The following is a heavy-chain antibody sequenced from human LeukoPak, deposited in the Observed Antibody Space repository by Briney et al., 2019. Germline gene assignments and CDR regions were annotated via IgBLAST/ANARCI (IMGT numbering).Heavy chain of an antibody. CDR1: GFTFSKSW. J-gene: IGHJ4*02. CDR3: ARDTVGVLDY. CDR2: IKEDAGTK. V-gene: IGHV3-7*01. Sequence: PGGSLRLSCAASGFTFSKSWMAWVRQVPGKGLEWVANIKEDAGTKHYAGSVEGRFTISRDNAKNLVYLQMNSLRADDTAIYHWARDTVGVLDYWGQGALVTVSS. D-gene: IGHD2-21*01.